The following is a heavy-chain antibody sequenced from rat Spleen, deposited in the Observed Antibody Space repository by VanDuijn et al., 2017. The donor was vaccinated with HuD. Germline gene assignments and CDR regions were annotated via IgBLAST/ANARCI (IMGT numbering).Heavy chain of an antibody. CDR2: ISTGGGRN. J-gene: IGHJ2*01. Sequence: EVQLVESGGGLVQPGRSMQLSCAASGFTFDNYYMAWVRQAPTKGLEWVASISTGGGRNFYRDSVKGRFTISRDNAKSTLYLQMNSLRSEDTATYYCSPLPGRNLYSWGQGVMVTVSS. CDR3: SPLPGRNLYS. CDR1: GFTFDNYY. D-gene: IGHD1-4*01. V-gene: IGHV5-25*01.